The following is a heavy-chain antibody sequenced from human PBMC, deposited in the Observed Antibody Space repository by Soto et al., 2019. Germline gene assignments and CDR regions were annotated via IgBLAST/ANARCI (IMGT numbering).Heavy chain of an antibody. CDR1: GGSFGNSA. CDR2: FIPVYRTL. V-gene: IGHV1-69*01. J-gene: IGHJ4*02. CDR3: ATGVIWIGYFTVDS. D-gene: IGHD3-3*01. Sequence: QVLLVQSGADVKKPGSSVKISCKASGGSFGNSAINWVRQTPGQGLERWGGFIPVYRTLNYAQKFQGRVTITADESTGTADMTLSSLASNDTAVYYCATGVIWIGYFTVDSWGQGTRVTVSS.